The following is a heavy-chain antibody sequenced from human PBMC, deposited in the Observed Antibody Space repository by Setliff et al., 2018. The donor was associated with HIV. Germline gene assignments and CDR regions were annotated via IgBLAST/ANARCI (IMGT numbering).Heavy chain of an antibody. D-gene: IGHD3-10*02. J-gene: IGHJ3*02. Sequence: SVKVSCKASGGTFDSHAISWVRQAPGQGFEWMGGIIHILGIRNYAQKFQGRVTMTLDTSISTAFLEIPRVTSDDAAVYYCARPRMFDSFDIWGQGTMVTVSS. V-gene: IGHV1-69*10. CDR1: GGTFDSHA. CDR2: IIHILGIR. CDR3: ARPRMFDSFDI.